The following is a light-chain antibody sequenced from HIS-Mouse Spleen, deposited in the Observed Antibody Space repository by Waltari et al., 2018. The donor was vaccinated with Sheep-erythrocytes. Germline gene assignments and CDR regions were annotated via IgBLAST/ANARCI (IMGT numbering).Light chain of an antibody. Sequence: PCSGSSSNIGSNTVNWYQQLPGTAPKLLIYSNNQRPSGVPDRFSCSKSGTSASLAISGLQSEDEADYYCAAWDDSLNGVVFGGGTKLTVL. J-gene: IGLJ2*01. CDR2: SNN. CDR3: AAWDDSLNGVV. CDR1: SSNIGSNT. V-gene: IGLV1-44*01.